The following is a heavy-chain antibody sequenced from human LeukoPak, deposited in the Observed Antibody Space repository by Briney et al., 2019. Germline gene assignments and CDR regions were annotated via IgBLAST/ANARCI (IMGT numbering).Heavy chain of an antibody. J-gene: IGHJ3*02. Sequence: PSETLSLTCTVSGGSISSSSYYWGWIRQPPGKGLEWIGSIYFSGSTYYNPSLKSRVTISVDTSKNQFSLKLSSVTAADTAVYYCARAPDTYYYDSSGYYCGEGAFDIWGQGTMVTVSS. CDR1: GGSISSSSYY. D-gene: IGHD3-22*01. CDR3: ARAPDTYYYDSSGYYCGEGAFDI. V-gene: IGHV4-39*01. CDR2: IYFSGST.